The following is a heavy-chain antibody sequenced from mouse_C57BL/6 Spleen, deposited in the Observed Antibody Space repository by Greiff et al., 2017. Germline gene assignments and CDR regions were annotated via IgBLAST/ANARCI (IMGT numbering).Heavy chain of an antibody. CDR2: IYPGSGNT. Sequence: VQLQQSGAELVRPGASVKLSCKASGYTFTDYYINWVKQRPGQGLEWIARIYPGSGNTYYNEKFKGKATLTAEKSSSTAYMQLSSLTSEDSAVDFWARWGLRRDAMDYWGQGTSVTVSS. CDR3: ARWGLRRDAMDY. CDR1: GYTFTDYY. V-gene: IGHV1-76*01. J-gene: IGHJ4*01. D-gene: IGHD2-4*01.